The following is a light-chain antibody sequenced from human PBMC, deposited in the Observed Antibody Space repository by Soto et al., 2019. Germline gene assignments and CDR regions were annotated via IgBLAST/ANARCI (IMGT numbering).Light chain of an antibody. CDR1: QGIGND. CDR3: LQHNSYPWT. J-gene: IGKJ1*01. Sequence: DIQMTQSPSSLSASVGDRVTITCRASQGIGNDLGWYQQKPGKAPKRLIYAASSLQSGVPSRFSGSGSGTEFTLTISSLQPEDFVTYYCLQHNSYPWTFGQGTKVEIK. V-gene: IGKV1-17*01. CDR2: AAS.